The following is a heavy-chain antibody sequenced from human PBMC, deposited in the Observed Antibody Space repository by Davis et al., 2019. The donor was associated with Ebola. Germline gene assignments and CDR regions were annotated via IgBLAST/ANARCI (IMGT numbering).Heavy chain of an antibody. CDR2: INPNSGGT. V-gene: IGHV1-2*06. CDR3: ARETGEDSSQYFDY. J-gene: IGHJ4*02. Sequence: AASVKVSCKASGYTFTGYYMHWVRQAPGQGLEWMGRINPNSGGTNYAQKFQGRVTMTRDTSISTAYMELSRLRSDDTAVYYCARETGEDSSQYFDYWGQGTLVTVSS. CDR1: GYTFTGYY. D-gene: IGHD3-10*01.